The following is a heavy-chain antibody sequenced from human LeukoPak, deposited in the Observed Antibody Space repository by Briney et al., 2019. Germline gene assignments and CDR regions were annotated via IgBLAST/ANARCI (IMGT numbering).Heavy chain of an antibody. Sequence: GGSLRLSCAASGFTFSNHWMSWVRQGPGKGLEWVANIKQDGSERYYVDSVKGRFTISRDNAKNSLYLQMNSLRAEDTAVYYCARLSQMVSWFDPWGQGTLVTVSS. V-gene: IGHV3-7*01. J-gene: IGHJ5*02. CDR1: GFTFSNHW. D-gene: IGHD2-8*01. CDR2: IKQDGSER. CDR3: ARLSQMVSWFDP.